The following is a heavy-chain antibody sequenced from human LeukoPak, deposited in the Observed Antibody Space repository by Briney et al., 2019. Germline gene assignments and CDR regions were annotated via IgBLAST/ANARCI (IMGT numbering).Heavy chain of an antibody. D-gene: IGHD5-18*01. Sequence: SETLSLTCTVSGGSISSYYWSWIRQSAGKGLEWIGRIYASGTTRYNPSLNSRVTMSVDTSQNQFSLKLNSVTAADTAVYYCARTEKSGYSYRYFGYYYYMDVWGKGTTVTVSS. CDR1: GGSISSYY. J-gene: IGHJ6*03. CDR2: IYASGTT. CDR3: ARTEKSGYSYRYFGYYYYMDV. V-gene: IGHV4-4*07.